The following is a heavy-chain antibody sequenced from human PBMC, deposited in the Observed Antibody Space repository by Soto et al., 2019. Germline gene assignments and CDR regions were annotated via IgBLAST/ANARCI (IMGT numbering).Heavy chain of an antibody. CDR1: SGSISSGNW. V-gene: IGHV4-4*02. CDR3: ARDRDSRSGAFVI. CDR2: IFHSGST. D-gene: IGHD3-22*01. J-gene: IGHJ3*02. Sequence: QVQLQESGPGLVRPSGTLSLTCAVSSGSISSGNWWTWVRQSPGKGLEWIGEIFHSGSTNYNPSLKSRVTMSIDRSKNQFSLRLSSVTAADTAVYYCARDRDSRSGAFVIWGQGTMVTVSS.